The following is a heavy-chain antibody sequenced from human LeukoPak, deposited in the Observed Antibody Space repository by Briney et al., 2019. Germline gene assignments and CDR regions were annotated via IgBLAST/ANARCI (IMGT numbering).Heavy chain of an antibody. Sequence: ASVKVSCKASGGTFSSYDINWVRQATGQGLEWMGWMNPNSGNTGYAQKFQGRVTITTNTSISTAYMELSSLRSEDTAVYYCARGSGSYLSEPAEYFQHWGQGTLVTVSS. D-gene: IGHD1-26*01. CDR2: MNPNSGNT. V-gene: IGHV1-8*03. J-gene: IGHJ1*01. CDR3: ARGSGSYLSEPAEYFQH. CDR1: GGTFSSYD.